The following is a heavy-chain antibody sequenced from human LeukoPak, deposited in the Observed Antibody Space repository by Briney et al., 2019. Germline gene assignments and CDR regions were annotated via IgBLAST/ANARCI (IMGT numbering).Heavy chain of an antibody. CDR1: GFTFSSYV. J-gene: IGHJ3*02. CDR2: IRTTGATT. D-gene: IGHD1-26*01. Sequence: GGSLRLSCAASGFTFSSYVMSWVRQAPGKGLEWVSAIRTTGATTYYADSVKGRFTISRDHSQSTLFLQMNSLRAEDTAVYYCAKDTYSLHAFDIWGQGTMVTVSS. CDR3: AKDTYSLHAFDI. V-gene: IGHV3-23*01.